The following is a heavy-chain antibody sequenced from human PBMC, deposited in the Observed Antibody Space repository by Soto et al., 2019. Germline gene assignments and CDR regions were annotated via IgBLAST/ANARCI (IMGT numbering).Heavy chain of an antibody. CDR1: GFTFSIYD. V-gene: IGHV3-23*01. D-gene: IGHD1-1*01. J-gene: IGHJ3*01. CDR2: ISSSGGRT. Sequence: GGSLRLSCAASGFTFSIYDMTWVRQAPGQGLEWVSGISSSGGRTYYADSVRGRFTISRDNSKNTLYLQVNSLRAEDTAVYYCAEEDWNDHDAFDVWGQGTMVTVSS. CDR3: AEEDWNDHDAFDV.